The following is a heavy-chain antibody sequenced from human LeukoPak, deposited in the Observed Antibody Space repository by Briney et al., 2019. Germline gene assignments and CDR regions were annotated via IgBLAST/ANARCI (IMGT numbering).Heavy chain of an antibody. CDR3: ARATVTTGCDY. V-gene: IGHV4-34*01. Sequence: SETLSLTCAVYGGSFSGYYWSWIRQPPGKGLEWIGEINHSGSTNYNPSLKSRVTISVDTSKNQFSPKLSSVTAADTAVYYCARATVTTGCDYWGQGTLVTVSS. CDR1: GGSFSGYY. D-gene: IGHD4-17*01. J-gene: IGHJ4*02. CDR2: INHSGST.